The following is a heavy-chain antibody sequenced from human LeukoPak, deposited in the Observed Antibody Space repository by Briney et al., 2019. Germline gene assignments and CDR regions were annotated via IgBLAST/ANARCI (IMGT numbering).Heavy chain of an antibody. V-gene: IGHV4-59*08. Sequence: SETLSLTCAVFGGSFSGYYWSWIRQPPGKGLEWIGYIYYSGSTNYNPSLKSRVTISVDTSKNQFSLKLSSVTAADTAVYYCARAEGSGWYVDWFDPWGQGTLVTVSS. CDR2: IYYSGST. CDR1: GGSFSGYY. CDR3: ARAEGSGWYVDWFDP. J-gene: IGHJ5*02. D-gene: IGHD6-19*01.